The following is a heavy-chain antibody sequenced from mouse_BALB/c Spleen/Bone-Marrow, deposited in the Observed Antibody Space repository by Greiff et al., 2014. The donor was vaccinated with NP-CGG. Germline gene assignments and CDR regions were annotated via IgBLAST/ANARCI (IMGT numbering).Heavy chain of an antibody. Sequence: VQLQQSGSELVKPGASVKLSCAASGFNIKDTYMHWVKQRPEQGLEWIGRIDPANGDTKYDPKFQGKATITADTSSNTAYLQLSSVTSEVTAVYYCASASFYCGSGYWYFDVWGAGTTVTVSS. D-gene: IGHD1-1*01. CDR1: GFNIKDTY. V-gene: IGHV14-3*02. J-gene: IGHJ1*01. CDR3: ASASFYCGSGYWYFDV. CDR2: IDPANGDT.